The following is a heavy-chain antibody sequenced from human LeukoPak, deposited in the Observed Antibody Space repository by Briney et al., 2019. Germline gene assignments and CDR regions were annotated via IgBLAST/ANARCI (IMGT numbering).Heavy chain of an antibody. V-gene: IGHV3-30*02. J-gene: IGHJ6*02. Sequence: PGGSLTLSCVASGFNFNNYDLHWVRQAPGKGLEWVAFIKFHGHETFYADSVGGRFTFSRDNSRNTSYLQMNSLRSEDTAVYYCARDKRDTAMVKNGMDVWGQGTTVTVSS. CDR2: IKFHGHET. D-gene: IGHD5-18*01. CDR3: ARDKRDTAMVKNGMDV. CDR1: GFNFNNYD.